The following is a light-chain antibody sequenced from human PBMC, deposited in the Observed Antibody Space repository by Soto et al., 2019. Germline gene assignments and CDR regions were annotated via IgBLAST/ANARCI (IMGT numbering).Light chain of an antibody. CDR3: QQYNNWPPT. CDR1: QSARIS. J-gene: IGKJ5*01. Sequence: ETVMTQSPATLSVSPGERATLSCRASQSARISLGWYQQKPGQAPRLLIYDVSTRATGVPARFSGSGSGTEFTLTISSPKSEDFAVYYCQQYNNWPPTFGQGTRLEIK. V-gene: IGKV3-15*01. CDR2: DVS.